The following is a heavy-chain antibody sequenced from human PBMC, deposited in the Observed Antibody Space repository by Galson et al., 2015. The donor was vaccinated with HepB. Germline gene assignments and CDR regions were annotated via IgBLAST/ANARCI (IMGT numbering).Heavy chain of an antibody. D-gene: IGHD3-16*02. CDR3: ARHKCYVWGSYRYTGHAFDI. CDR2: IDWDDDK. CDR1: GFSLSTSGMC. Sequence: PALVKPTQTLTLTCTFSGFSLSTSGMCVSWIRQPPGKALEWLALIDWDDDKYYSTSLKTRLTISKDTSKNQVVLTMTNMDPVDTATYYCARHKCYVWGSYRYTGHAFDIWGQGTMVTVSS. V-gene: IGHV2-70*01. J-gene: IGHJ3*02.